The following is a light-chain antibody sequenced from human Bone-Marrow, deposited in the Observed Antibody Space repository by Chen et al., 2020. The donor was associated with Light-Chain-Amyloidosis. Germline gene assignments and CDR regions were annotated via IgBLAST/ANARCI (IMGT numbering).Light chain of an antibody. CDR1: QSITKF. CDR2: TAS. Sequence: DIQMTQSPSSLSSSVGDRVTITCRASQSITKFLNWYQQKPGKGPKLLIYTASSLQSGVTSRFSGSGSGTDFSLTISSVQPEDLATYYCQQSYSTPTFGGGTKLEIK. J-gene: IGKJ4*01. CDR3: QQSYSTPT. V-gene: IGKV1-39*01.